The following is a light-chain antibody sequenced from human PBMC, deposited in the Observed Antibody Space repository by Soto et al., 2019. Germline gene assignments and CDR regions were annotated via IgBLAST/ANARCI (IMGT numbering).Light chain of an antibody. J-gene: IGKJ4*01. CDR3: QQYGSSPSLT. CDR2: GAS. V-gene: IGKV3-20*01. CDR1: QSVSSSY. Sequence: EIGLRQSPGTVSLSPGERATLSCRASQSVSSSYLAWYQQKPGQAPRLLIYGASSRATGIPDRFSGSGSGTDFTLTISRLEPEDFAVYYCQQYGSSPSLTFGGGTKVEIK.